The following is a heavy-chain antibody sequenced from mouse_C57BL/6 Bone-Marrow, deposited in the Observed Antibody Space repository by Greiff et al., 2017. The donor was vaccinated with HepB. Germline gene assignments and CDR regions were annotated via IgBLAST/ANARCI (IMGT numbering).Heavy chain of an antibody. CDR2: IHPSDSDT. Sequence: VQLQQPGAELVKPGASVKVSCKASGYTFTSYWMHWVKQRPGQGLEWIGRIHPSDSDTNYNQKFKGKATLTVDKSSSTAYMQLSSRTSEDSAVYYCAIRRCYDPYYFDYWGQGTTLTVSS. V-gene: IGHV1-74*04. CDR3: AIRRCYDPYYFDY. J-gene: IGHJ2*01. D-gene: IGHD2-12*01. CDR1: GYTFTSYW.